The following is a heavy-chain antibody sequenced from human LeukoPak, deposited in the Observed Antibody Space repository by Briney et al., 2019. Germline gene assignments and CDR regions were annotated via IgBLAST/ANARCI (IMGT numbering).Heavy chain of an antibody. CDR1: GGSISSSSYC. CDR3: AKSLLGSTDDAFDI. CDR2: LYYSGST. Sequence: SETLSLTCTVSGGSISSSSYCWGWIRQPPGKGLEWIGSLYYSGSTYYNPSLRSRVTISVDTSKNQFSLKLSSVTAADTALYYRAKSLLGSTDDAFDIWGQGTMVTVSS. D-gene: IGHD2-2*03. V-gene: IGHV4-39*01. J-gene: IGHJ3*02.